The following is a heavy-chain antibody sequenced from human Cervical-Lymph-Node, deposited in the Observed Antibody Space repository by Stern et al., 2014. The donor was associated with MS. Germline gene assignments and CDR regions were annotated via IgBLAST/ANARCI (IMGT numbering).Heavy chain of an antibody. J-gene: IGHJ5*02. D-gene: IGHD1-26*01. V-gene: IGHV1-69*01. Sequence: QVQLVQSGAEVKKPGSSVKVSCQASGGTLISYPISWVRQAPGQGLEWLGGIMPIWGTSIYAHKFQGRVTITADESTTTIYMELRSLKSEDTAVYYCARHLGSHESGWFDPWGQGTLVTVSS. CDR3: ARHLGSHESGWFDP. CDR2: IMPIWGTS. CDR1: GGTLISYP.